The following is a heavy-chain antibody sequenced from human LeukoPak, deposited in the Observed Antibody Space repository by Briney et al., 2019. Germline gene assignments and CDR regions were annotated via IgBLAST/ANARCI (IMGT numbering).Heavy chain of an antibody. Sequence: SETLSLTCTVSGGSVSSGGHYWNWIRQHPEKGLEWIGYIHYTGPTQYNPSLKSRVTISVDPSNNEISLNMRSVTAADTAIYYCARGPLRGVMSDVFDIWGQGTKVTVSS. CDR1: GGSVSSGGHY. V-gene: IGHV4-31*03. CDR3: ARGPLRGVMSDVFDI. CDR2: IHYTGPT. D-gene: IGHD3-10*01. J-gene: IGHJ3*02.